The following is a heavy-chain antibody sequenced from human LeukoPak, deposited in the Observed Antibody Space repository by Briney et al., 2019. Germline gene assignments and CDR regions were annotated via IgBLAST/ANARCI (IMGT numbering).Heavy chain of an antibody. D-gene: IGHD2-15*01. V-gene: IGHV5-51*01. Sequence: GESLEISCKASGYSFTSYWIGWVRQMPGKGLEWMGIIYPDDFDTRYSPSFQGQVTISADKSISTVYLRWSSLRASDTAMYYCARYSSGPDYWGQGTLVTVSS. CDR2: IYPDDFDT. CDR3: ARYSSGPDY. CDR1: GYSFTSYW. J-gene: IGHJ4*02.